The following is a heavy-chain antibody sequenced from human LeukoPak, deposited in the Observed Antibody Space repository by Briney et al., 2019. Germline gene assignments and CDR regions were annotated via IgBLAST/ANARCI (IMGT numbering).Heavy chain of an antibody. V-gene: IGHV1-2*02. CDR2: INPSTGVT. CDR1: GYIFTDFY. CDR3: ARDLDAAQFDY. Sequence: ASVKVSCKASGYIFTDFYLHWVRQAPGQGLEWMGWINPSTGVTSYAQKFQGRVTMTRDTSISTAYVELSRLRSDDTAMYYCARDLDAAQFDYWGQGTLVTVSS. D-gene: IGHD5-24*01. J-gene: IGHJ4*02.